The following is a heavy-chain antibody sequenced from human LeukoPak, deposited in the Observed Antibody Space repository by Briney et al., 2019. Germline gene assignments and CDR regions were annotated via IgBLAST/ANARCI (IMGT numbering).Heavy chain of an antibody. D-gene: IGHD1-26*01. V-gene: IGHV3-64*02. Sequence: GGSLRLPCAASGFTFSSYAMHWVRQAPGKGLEYVSTISANGGSTYHADSVKGRFTISRDNSKNTLHLQMGSLRSEDTAVYYCARDASWELLGHYYYYYMDVWGKGTTVTVSS. J-gene: IGHJ6*03. CDR3: ARDASWELLGHYYYYYMDV. CDR2: ISANGGST. CDR1: GFTFSSYA.